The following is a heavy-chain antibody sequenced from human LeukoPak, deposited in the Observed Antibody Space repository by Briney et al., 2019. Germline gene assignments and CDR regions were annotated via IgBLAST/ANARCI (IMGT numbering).Heavy chain of an antibody. CDR1: GYSFTNYW. V-gene: IGHV5-51*01. Sequence: GESLKISCKGSGYSFTNYWLGWVPQIPGKGLEWMGIIYPGDSDTRYSPSFQGQVTISADKSISPAYLQWRSLKASDTAMYYCASGAYCGGDCYSGAFDIWGQGTMVTVSS. D-gene: IGHD2-21*02. CDR2: IYPGDSDT. J-gene: IGHJ3*02. CDR3: ASGAYCGGDCYSGAFDI.